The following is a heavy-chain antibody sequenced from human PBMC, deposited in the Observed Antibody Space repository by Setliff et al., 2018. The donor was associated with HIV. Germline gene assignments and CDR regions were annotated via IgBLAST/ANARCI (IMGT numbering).Heavy chain of an antibody. CDR2: VNHNGNI. J-gene: IGHJ4*02. V-gene: IGHV4-34*01. Sequence: SETLSLTCTLNGVPLSDYYWNWIRQSPGKGLEWIVEVNHNGNINYNPSLKSRATISVDTSENQFSLMLSSATAADTAVYYCARVTSSPGYFLDYWGQGTLVTVSS. D-gene: IGHD1-1*01. CDR1: GVPLSDYY. CDR3: ARVTSSPGYFLDY.